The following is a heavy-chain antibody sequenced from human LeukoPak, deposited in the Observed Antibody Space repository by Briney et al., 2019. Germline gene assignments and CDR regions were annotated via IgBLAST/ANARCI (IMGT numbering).Heavy chain of an antibody. CDR1: GFTFDDYG. D-gene: IGHD3-16*01. V-gene: IGHV3-20*04. CDR3: ARASHGAWDFDY. J-gene: IGHJ4*02. Sequence: GESLRLSCAASGFTFDDYGMSWVRQAPGKGLEWVSGINWNGGSTGYATSVKGRFTISRDNAKNSLYLQMNSLRAEDTALYYCARASHGAWDFDYWGQGTLVTVSS. CDR2: INWNGGST.